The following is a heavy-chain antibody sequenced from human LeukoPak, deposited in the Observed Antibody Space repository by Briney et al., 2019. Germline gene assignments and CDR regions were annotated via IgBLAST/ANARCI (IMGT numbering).Heavy chain of an antibody. CDR3: ARHGVGATWEFLFDY. CDR1: GGSITSHY. D-gene: IGHD1-26*01. CDR2: ISYSGST. V-gene: IGHV4-59*08. Sequence: SETLSLTCAVSGGSITSHYWSWIRQPPGKGLEWIGYISYSGSTNYNSSLKSRLTISLDASKNHFSLKLSSVTAADTAVYYCARHGVGATWEFLFDYWGQGTLVTVSS. J-gene: IGHJ4*02.